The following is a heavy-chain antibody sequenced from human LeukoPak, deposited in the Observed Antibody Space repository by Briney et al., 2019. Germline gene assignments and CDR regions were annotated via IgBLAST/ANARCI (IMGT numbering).Heavy chain of an antibody. V-gene: IGHV4-39*01. D-gene: IGHD5-24*01. Sequence: SETLSLTCTVSGGSISSSSYYWGWIRQPPGKGLEWIGSIYYGGSTYYNPSLKSRVTISVDRSKNQFSLKLSSVAAADTAVYYCARLSGNGYPKYDFDYWGQGTLVTVSS. CDR2: IYYGGST. CDR1: GGSISSSSYY. J-gene: IGHJ4*02. CDR3: ARLSGNGYPKYDFDY.